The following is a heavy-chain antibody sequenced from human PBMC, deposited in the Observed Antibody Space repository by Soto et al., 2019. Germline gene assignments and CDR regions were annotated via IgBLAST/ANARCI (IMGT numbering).Heavy chain of an antibody. Sequence: GGSLRLSCSASGFRFSMYAMHLVRQAPGKGLEYVSCISRNEDSTYYADSVKGRVTISRDKSKSMLCLQISSLRTEDTAVYYCVKSATIAAAATDYFDYWGQATLVTVS. CDR3: VKSATIAAAATDYFDY. D-gene: IGHD6-25*01. CDR1: GFRFSMYA. V-gene: IGHV3-64D*06. J-gene: IGHJ4*02. CDR2: ISRNEDST.